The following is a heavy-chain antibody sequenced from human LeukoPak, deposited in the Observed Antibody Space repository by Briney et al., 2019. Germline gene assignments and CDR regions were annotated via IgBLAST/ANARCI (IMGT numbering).Heavy chain of an antibody. D-gene: IGHD3-3*01. CDR1: GYTFTGYY. V-gene: IGHV1-2*02. J-gene: IGHJ6*02. CDR2: TNPNSGGT. Sequence: ASVKVSCKASGYTFTGYYMHWVRQAPGQGLEWMGWTNPNSGGTNYAQKFQGRVTMTRDTSISTAYMELSRLRSDDTAVYYCARDLWEVLRFLEYGMDVWGQGTTVTVSS. CDR3: ARDLWEVLRFLEYGMDV.